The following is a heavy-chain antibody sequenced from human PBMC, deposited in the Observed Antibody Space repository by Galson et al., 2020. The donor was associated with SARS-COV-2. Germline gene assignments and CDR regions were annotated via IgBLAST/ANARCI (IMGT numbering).Heavy chain of an antibody. CDR2: IYYSGST. V-gene: IGHV4-59*01. D-gene: IGHD3-22*01. CDR1: GGSISSYY. Sequence: SQTLSLTCTVSGGSISSYYWSWIRQPPGKGLEWIGYIYYSGSTNYNPSLKSRVTISVDTSKNQFSLKLSSVTAADTAVYYCARDIKVLNYYDSSGLSQGWFDPWGQGTLVTVSS. J-gene: IGHJ5*02. CDR3: ARDIKVLNYYDSSGLSQGWFDP.